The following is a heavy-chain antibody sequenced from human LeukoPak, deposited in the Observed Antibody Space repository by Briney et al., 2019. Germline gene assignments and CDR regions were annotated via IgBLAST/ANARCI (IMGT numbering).Heavy chain of an antibody. Sequence: GGSLRLSCAASGFTFSSYAMHWVRQAPGEGLEWVAVISYDGSNKYYADSVKGRFTISRDNSKNTLYLQMNSLRAEDTAVYYCARDHRCGGDCYLYYFDCWGQGTLVTVSS. V-gene: IGHV3-30-3*01. CDR2: ISYDGSNK. J-gene: IGHJ4*02. D-gene: IGHD2-21*02. CDR1: GFTFSSYA. CDR3: ARDHRCGGDCYLYYFDC.